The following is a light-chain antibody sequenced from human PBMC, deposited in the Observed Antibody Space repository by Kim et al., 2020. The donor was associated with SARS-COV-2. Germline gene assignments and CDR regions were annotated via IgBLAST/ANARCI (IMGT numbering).Light chain of an antibody. CDR1: SSDVGHYNS. V-gene: IGLV2-8*01. Sequence: PGQSVTISCTGTSSDVGHYNSVSWYQQHPGKAPKLLIYGVYKRPSGVPDRFSGSKSGNTASLTVSGLQAEDEADYYCSSYAGSDNYVFGTGTKVTVL. CDR2: GVY. J-gene: IGLJ1*01. CDR3: SSYAGSDNYV.